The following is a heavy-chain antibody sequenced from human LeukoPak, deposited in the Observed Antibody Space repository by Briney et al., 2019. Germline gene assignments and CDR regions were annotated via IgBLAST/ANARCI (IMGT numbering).Heavy chain of an antibody. CDR3: ARDCSGGSCYSNYYFDY. Sequence: EASVKVSCKASGYTFTGYYMHWVRQAPGQGLEWMGWINPNSGGTNYVQKFQGRVTMTRDTSISTAYMELSRLRSEDTAVYYCARDCSGGSCYSNYYFDYWGQGTLATVSS. V-gene: IGHV1-2*02. CDR1: GYTFTGYY. J-gene: IGHJ4*02. D-gene: IGHD2-15*01. CDR2: INPNSGGT.